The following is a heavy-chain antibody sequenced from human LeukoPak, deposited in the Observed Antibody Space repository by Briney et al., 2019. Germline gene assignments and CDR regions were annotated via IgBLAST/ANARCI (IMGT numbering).Heavy chain of an antibody. CDR1: GYAFSNYA. D-gene: IGHD2-8*01. V-gene: IGHV1-18*01. J-gene: IGHJ4*02. CDR3: ARGYCSNAPCRHFDY. CDR2: ISVYNGNT. Sequence: AASVKVSSKASGYAFSNYAICWVRQAPGQGLEWMGWISVYNGNTNYAQKLQGRVTMTAGTSTTTAYMELRSLRSDDTAVYYCARGYCSNAPCRHFDYWAKGPRVTVSS.